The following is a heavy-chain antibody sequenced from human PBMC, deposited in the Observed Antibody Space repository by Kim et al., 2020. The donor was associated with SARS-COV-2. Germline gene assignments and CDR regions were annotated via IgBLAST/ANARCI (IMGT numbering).Heavy chain of an antibody. CDR3: ARLVGSSGAFDI. Sequence: YYNPSLQSRVTISVDTSKNQCSLKLNSVTATDTAVYYCARLVGSSGAFDIWGQGTMVTVSS. V-gene: IGHV4-39*01. J-gene: IGHJ3*02. D-gene: IGHD6-6*01.